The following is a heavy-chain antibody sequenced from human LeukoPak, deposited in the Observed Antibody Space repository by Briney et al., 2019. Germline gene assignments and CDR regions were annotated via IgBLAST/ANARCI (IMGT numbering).Heavy chain of an antibody. Sequence: PGGSLRLSCEASGFNFNTYSMAWVRQAPGKGLEWVSIISRASESIFYADSVKGRFTISRDNSKNTLYLQMNSLRAEDTAVYYCAKTTVTTLDFDYWGQGTLVTVSS. V-gene: IGHV3-21*04. CDR3: AKTTVTTLDFDY. CDR1: GFNFNTYS. D-gene: IGHD4-17*01. J-gene: IGHJ4*02. CDR2: ISRASESI.